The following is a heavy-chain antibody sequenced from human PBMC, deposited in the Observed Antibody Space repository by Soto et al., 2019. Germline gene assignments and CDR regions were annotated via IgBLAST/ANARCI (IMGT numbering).Heavy chain of an antibody. Sequence: ASVKVSCKVSGYTLTELSMHWVRQAPGKGLEWMGGFDPEDGETIYAQKFQGRVTMTEDTSTDTAYMELSSLRSEDTAAYYCATGPLGYNWFDPWGQGTLVTVSS. D-gene: IGHD3-16*01. V-gene: IGHV1-24*01. J-gene: IGHJ5*02. CDR1: GYTLTELS. CDR3: ATGPLGYNWFDP. CDR2: FDPEDGET.